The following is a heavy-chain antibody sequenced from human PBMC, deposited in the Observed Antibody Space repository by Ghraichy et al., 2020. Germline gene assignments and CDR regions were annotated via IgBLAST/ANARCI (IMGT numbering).Heavy chain of an antibody. CDR2: IVHSGST. J-gene: IGHJ3*02. Sequence: ETLSLTCAVYVGSFNSRYWSWIRQPPGKGLQWIGEIVHSGSTNYNPSLKSRVTISVDTSKNQFSLKLSSMTAADTAVYYCARGSPYYDVLTGYYFQPRAFDIWGQGTMVTVSS. CDR3: ARGSPYYDVLTGYYFQPRAFDI. D-gene: IGHD3-9*01. V-gene: IGHV4-34*01. CDR1: VGSFNSRY.